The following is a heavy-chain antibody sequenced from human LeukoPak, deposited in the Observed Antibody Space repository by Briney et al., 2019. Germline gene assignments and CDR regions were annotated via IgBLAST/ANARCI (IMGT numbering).Heavy chain of an antibody. J-gene: IGHJ3*02. CDR1: GGSISSGSYY. Sequence: SETMSLTCTVSGGSISSGSYYWSWIRQPAGKGLEWIGRIYTSGSTNYNPSLKSRVTISVDTSKNQFSLKLSSVTATDTAVYYCASSIFGEYAFDNWGQGTMVTVSS. CDR3: ASSIFGEYAFDN. D-gene: IGHD3-3*01. V-gene: IGHV4-61*02. CDR2: IYTSGST.